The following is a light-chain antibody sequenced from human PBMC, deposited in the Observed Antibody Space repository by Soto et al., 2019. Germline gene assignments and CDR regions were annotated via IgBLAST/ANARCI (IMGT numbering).Light chain of an antibody. CDR3: QQYVSPPIT. Sequence: EIVLTQSPGTLSLSPGERATLSCRASQSVSSTYVAWYQQKSGQAPRLLIYGASSRATGIPDRFSGSGSGTDFTLTISRLEPEDFAVYYCQQYVSPPITFGQGTRLEIK. J-gene: IGKJ5*01. CDR1: QSVSSTY. V-gene: IGKV3-20*01. CDR2: GAS.